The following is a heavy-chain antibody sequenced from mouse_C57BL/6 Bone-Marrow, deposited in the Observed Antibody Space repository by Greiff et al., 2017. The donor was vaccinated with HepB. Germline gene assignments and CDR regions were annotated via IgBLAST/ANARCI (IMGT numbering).Heavy chain of an antibody. CDR2: IDPSDSET. Sequence: VQLQQPGAELVRPGSSVKLSCKASGYTFTSYWMHWVKQRPIQGLEWIGNIDPSDSETNNNQKFKDKATLTVDKSSSTAYMQLIRLTSEDSAFYYCARDYYYGNALDYWGRGTSVTVSS. J-gene: IGHJ4*01. V-gene: IGHV1-52*01. CDR3: ARDYYYGNALDY. D-gene: IGHD1-1*01. CDR1: GYTFTSYW.